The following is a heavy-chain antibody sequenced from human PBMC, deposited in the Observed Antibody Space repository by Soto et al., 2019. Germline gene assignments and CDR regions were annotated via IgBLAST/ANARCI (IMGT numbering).Heavy chain of an antibody. CDR2: IIPIFGTA. CDR3: ARDRVVPAMGAPYYFDY. J-gene: IGHJ4*02. V-gene: IGHV1-69*13. CDR1: GGTFSSYA. Sequence: SVKVSCKASGGTFSSYAISWVRQAPGQGLEWMGGIIPIFGTANYAQKFQGRVTITADESTSTAYMEPSSLRSEDTAVYYCARDRVVPAMGAPYYFDYWGQGTLATVSS. D-gene: IGHD2-21*02.